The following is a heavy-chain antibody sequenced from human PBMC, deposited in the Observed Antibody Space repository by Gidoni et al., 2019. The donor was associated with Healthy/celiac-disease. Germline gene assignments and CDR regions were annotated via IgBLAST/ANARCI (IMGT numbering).Heavy chain of an antibody. V-gene: IGHV3-73*01. Sequence: EVQLVESGGGLVQPGGSLKLSCAASGFTFSGSAMHWVRQASGKGLEWVGRIRSKANSYATAYAASVKGRFTISRDDSKNTAYLQMNSLKTEDTAVYYCTTIAVAGTKNWGIDYWGQGTLVTVSS. CDR3: TTIAVAGTKNWGIDY. J-gene: IGHJ4*02. CDR1: GFTFSGSA. CDR2: IRSKANSYAT. D-gene: IGHD6-19*01.